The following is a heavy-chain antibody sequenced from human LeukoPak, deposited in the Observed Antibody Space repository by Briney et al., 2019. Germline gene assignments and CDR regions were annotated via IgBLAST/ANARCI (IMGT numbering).Heavy chain of an antibody. CDR1: GFTFSSYS. CDR2: ISSSSSYI. D-gene: IGHD1-26*01. V-gene: IGHV3-21*04. Sequence: PGGSLRLSCAASGFTFSSYSMNWVRQAPGKGLEWVSSISSSSSYIYYADSVKGRFTISRDISKNTLYLQMNSLRVEDTAVYYCARGVGQDAFDIRGQGTMVTVSS. J-gene: IGHJ3*02. CDR3: ARGVGQDAFDI.